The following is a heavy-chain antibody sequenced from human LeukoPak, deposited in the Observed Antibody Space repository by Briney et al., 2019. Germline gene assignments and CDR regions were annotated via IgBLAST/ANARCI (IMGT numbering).Heavy chain of an antibody. Sequence: PSETLSLTCTVSGGSISSYYWSWIRQPPGKGLEWIGYIYYSGSTNYNPSLKSRVTISVDTSKNQFSLKLSSVAAADTAVYYCARDDIVDDSSGYPLTHWGQGTLVTVSS. V-gene: IGHV4-59*01. CDR1: GGSISSYY. D-gene: IGHD3-22*01. CDR2: IYYSGST. CDR3: ARDDIVDDSSGYPLTH. J-gene: IGHJ4*02.